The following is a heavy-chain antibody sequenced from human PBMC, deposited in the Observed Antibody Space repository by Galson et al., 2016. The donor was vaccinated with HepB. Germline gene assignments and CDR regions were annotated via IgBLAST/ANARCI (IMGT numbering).Heavy chain of an antibody. J-gene: IGHJ3*01. Sequence: SETLSLTCTVSGASISSSSYYWGWIRQPPGKGLEWIGSIYYSGSSYYNPSLKSRVTMSVDTSMHQFSLKLTSVTAADTAVYFCVGWLQRRDAFDLWGQGTLVTVSS. V-gene: IGHV4-39*07. CDR1: GASISSSSYY. CDR2: IYYSGSS. CDR3: VGWLQRRDAFDL. D-gene: IGHD6-19*01.